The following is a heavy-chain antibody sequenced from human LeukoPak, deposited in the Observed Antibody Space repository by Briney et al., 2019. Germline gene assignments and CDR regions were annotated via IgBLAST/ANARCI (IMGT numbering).Heavy chain of an antibody. J-gene: IGHJ6*03. D-gene: IGHD6-19*01. V-gene: IGHV3-23*01. CDR3: AKTGSSGWDYYYYYYYMDV. CDR2: ISGSGGST. Sequence: PGGSLRLSCATSGFTFSSYAMSWVRQAPGKGLEWVSAISGSGGSTYYADSVKGRFTISRDNSKNTLYLQMNSLRAGDTAVYYCAKTGSSGWDYYYYYYYMDVWGKGTTVTVSS. CDR1: GFTFSSYA.